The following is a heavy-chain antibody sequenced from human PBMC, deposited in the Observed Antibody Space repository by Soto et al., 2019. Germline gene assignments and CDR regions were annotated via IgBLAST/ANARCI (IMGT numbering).Heavy chain of an antibody. D-gene: IGHD2-21*02. Sequence: GASVKVSCKASGYTFTSYGISWVRQAPGQGLEWMGWISAYNGNTNYAQKLQGRVTMTTDTSTSTAYMELRSLRSDDTAVYYCARGLGGDYVREVDWFDPWGQGTLVTVSS. J-gene: IGHJ5*02. CDR2: ISAYNGNT. V-gene: IGHV1-18*01. CDR1: GYTFTSYG. CDR3: ARGLGGDYVREVDWFDP.